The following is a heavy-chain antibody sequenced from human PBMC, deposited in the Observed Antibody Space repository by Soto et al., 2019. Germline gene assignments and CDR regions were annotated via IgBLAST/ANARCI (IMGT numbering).Heavy chain of an antibody. V-gene: IGHV3-53*02. CDR3: ASGQQVILRYYYGLDV. D-gene: IGHD6-13*01. CDR2: IYYDDGST. Sequence: EVQLVETGGGLIQPGGSLRLSCAVSGFTVSTNYMSWVRQAPGKGLEWVSVIYYDDGSTYYADSVKGRFSISRDSSRNTLYLQMNSLRADDTAVYYCASGQQVILRYYYGLDVWCQGTTVTVSS. CDR1: GFTVSTNY. J-gene: IGHJ6*02.